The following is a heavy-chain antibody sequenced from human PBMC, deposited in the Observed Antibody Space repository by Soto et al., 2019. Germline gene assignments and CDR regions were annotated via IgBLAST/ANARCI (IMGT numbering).Heavy chain of an antibody. D-gene: IGHD3-10*01. Sequence: EVQLVESGGGLVKPGGSLRLSCAASGFTFSSYSMNWVRQAPGKGLEWVSSISSSSSYIYYADSVKGRFTISRDNAKNSLYLQINSLGAEDTAVYYCARDGPGSLWFGESPYHYYMDVWGKGTTVTGSS. CDR1: GFTFSSYS. CDR3: ARDGPGSLWFGESPYHYYMDV. V-gene: IGHV3-21*01. CDR2: ISSSSSYI. J-gene: IGHJ6*03.